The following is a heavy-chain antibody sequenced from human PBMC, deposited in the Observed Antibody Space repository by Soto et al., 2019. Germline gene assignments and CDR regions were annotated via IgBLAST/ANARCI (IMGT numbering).Heavy chain of an antibody. V-gene: IGHV5-10-1*01. J-gene: IGHJ6*02. CDR1: GYSFTSYW. CDR2: IDPSDSYT. D-gene: IGHD3-16*01. Sequence: PGESLKISCKGSGYSFTSYWISWLRQMPGKVLEWMGRIDPSDSYTNYSPSFQGHVTISADKSISTAYLQWSSLKASDTAMYYCARGDGDYVWGSYSFPSYGMDVWGQGTTVTVSS. CDR3: ARGDGDYVWGSYSFPSYGMDV.